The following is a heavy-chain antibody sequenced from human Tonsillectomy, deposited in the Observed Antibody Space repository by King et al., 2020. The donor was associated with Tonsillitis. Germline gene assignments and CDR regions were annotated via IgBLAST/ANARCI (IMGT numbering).Heavy chain of an antibody. V-gene: IGHV3-15*07. D-gene: IGHD2-15*01. CDR2: IKSKTDGGTT. J-gene: IGHJ4*02. CDR3: TTGLVVVAGKVFDY. Sequence: VQLVESGGGLVKPGGSLSLSCAASGFIFSKAWMNWVRPAPGKGLEWVGRIKSKTDGGTTDYAVPVKGRFTISRDDSKNTLYLQMNSLKTEDTAVYYCTTGLVVVAGKVFDYWGQGTLVTVSS. CDR1: GFIFSKAW.